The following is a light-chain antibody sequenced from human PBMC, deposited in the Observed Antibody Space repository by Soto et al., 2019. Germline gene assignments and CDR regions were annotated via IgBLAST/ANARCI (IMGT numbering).Light chain of an antibody. Sequence: EIVMTQSPATLSVSPGERATLSCRASQSVSSNLAWYQQKPGQAPRLLIYGASTRATGIPARFSGSGSGTEFTLPISSLQSADFEVYYCQQYNNWPWTFGQGTKVEIK. CDR2: GAS. J-gene: IGKJ1*01. CDR1: QSVSSN. V-gene: IGKV3-15*01. CDR3: QQYNNWPWT.